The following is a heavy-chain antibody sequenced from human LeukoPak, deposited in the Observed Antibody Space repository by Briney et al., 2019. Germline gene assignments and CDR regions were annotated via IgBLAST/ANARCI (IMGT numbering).Heavy chain of an antibody. CDR1: GGSISSGGYY. J-gene: IGHJ4*02. V-gene: IGHV4-31*03. CDR2: IYYSGST. Sequence: SQTLSLTCTVSGGSISSGGYYWSWIRQHPGKGLEWIGYIYYSGSTYYNPSLKGRVTISVDTSKNQFSLKLSSVTAADTAVYYCARSRRAHFDYWGQGTLVTVSS. CDR3: ARSRRAHFDY.